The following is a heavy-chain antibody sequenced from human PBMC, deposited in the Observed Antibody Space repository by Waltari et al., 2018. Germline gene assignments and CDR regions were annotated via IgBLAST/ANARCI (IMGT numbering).Heavy chain of an antibody. V-gene: IGHV4-59*01. CDR1: GGSISSYY. CDR2: IYYSGST. J-gene: IGHJ4*02. Sequence: QVQLQESGPGLVKPSETLSLTCTVSGGSISSYYWSWIRQPPGKGLEWIGYIYYSGSTNYNPSLKSRVTISVDTYKNQFSLKLSSVTAADTAVYYCARDQGPNYYGSGSYPTGFDYWGQGTLVTVSS. CDR3: ARDQGPNYYGSGSYPTGFDY. D-gene: IGHD3-10*01.